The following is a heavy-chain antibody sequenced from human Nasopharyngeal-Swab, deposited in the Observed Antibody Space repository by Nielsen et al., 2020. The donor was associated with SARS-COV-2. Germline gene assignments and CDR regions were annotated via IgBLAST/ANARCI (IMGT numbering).Heavy chain of an antibody. V-gene: IGHV4-39*01. CDR2: IYYTGNT. Sequence: GSLRLSCTVSGGAISGSTYYWGWIRQSPGKGLEWIANIYYTGNTYYNPSLRSRATISVDTSRSQFSLTLTSMTAADRGVYYCARTNTERPNFDSWGQGILVTVSS. CDR1: GGAISGSTYY. J-gene: IGHJ4*02. D-gene: IGHD2-8*01. CDR3: ARTNTERPNFDS.